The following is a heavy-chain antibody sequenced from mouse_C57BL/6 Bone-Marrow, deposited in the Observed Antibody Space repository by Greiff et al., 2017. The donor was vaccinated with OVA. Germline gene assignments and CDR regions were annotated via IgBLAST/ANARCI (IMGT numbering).Heavy chain of an antibody. CDR2: IWTGGGT. J-gene: IGHJ3*01. D-gene: IGHD2-2*01. Sequence: VKLVESGPGLVAPSQSLSITCTVSGFSLTSYAISWVRQPPGKGLEWLGVIWTGGGTNYNSALKSRLSISKDNSKSQVFLKMNSLQTDDTARYYCARTYGYDGPPWFAYWGQGTLVTVSA. CDR1: GFSLTSYA. CDR3: ARTYGYDGPPWFAY. V-gene: IGHV2-9-1*01.